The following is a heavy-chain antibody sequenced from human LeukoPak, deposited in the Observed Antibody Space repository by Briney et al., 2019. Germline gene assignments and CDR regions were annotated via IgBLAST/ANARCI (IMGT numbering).Heavy chain of an antibody. CDR3: ARHASVDGNWPRPLDY. CDR2: IYYSGST. CDR1: GGSISSSNYY. V-gene: IGHV4-39*01. J-gene: IGHJ4*02. Sequence: SETLSLTCTVSGGSISSSNYYWRWIRQPPGKGLEWIGNIYYSGSTYYKPSLKTRVTISVDTSKNQFSLKLTSVTAADTAVYYCARHASVDGNWPRPLDYWGQGSLVTVSS. D-gene: IGHD6-19*01.